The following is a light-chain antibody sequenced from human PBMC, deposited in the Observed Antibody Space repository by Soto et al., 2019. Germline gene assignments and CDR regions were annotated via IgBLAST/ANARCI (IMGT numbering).Light chain of an antibody. CDR3: CSNAGSSTYV. CDR1: SSDVGSYNL. J-gene: IGLJ1*01. Sequence: QSALTQPASVSGSPGQSITISCTGTSSDVGSYNLVSWYQQHPGKAPKLMIYEVSKRPSGVSNRLSGSKSGNTASLTISGLQAEDEADYYCCSNAGSSTYVFGTGTKLTVL. V-gene: IGLV2-23*02. CDR2: EVS.